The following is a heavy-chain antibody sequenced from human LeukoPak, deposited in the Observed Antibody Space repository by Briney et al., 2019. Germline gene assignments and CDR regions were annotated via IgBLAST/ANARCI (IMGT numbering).Heavy chain of an antibody. V-gene: IGHV5-10-1*01. J-gene: IGHJ4*02. D-gene: IGHD6-13*01. Sequence: GESLKISCKGSGSSFTSYWISWVRQMPGKGLEWMGRISPSDSYTNYSPSFQGHVTISADKSISTAYLQWSSLKASDTAVYYCARHRIAAAANDYWGQGTLVTVSS. CDR1: GSSFTSYW. CDR3: ARHRIAAAANDY. CDR2: ISPSDSYT.